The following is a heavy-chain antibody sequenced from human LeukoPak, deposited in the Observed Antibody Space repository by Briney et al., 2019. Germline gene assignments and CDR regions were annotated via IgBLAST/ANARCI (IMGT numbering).Heavy chain of an antibody. CDR3: AKGDYDSSGYYPHYFDY. Sequence: PGGSLRLSCAASGFTVSSNYMSWVRQAPGKGLEWVSVIYSGGSTYYADSVKGRFTISRDNSKNTLYLQMNSLRAEDTAVYYCAKGDYDSSGYYPHYFDYWGQGTLVTVSS. CDR1: GFTVSSNY. J-gene: IGHJ4*02. V-gene: IGHV3-53*01. D-gene: IGHD3-22*01. CDR2: IYSGGST.